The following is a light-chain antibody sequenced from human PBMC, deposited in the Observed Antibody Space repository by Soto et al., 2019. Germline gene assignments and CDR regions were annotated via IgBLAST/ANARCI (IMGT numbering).Light chain of an antibody. CDR3: QQYSIYWT. V-gene: IGKV1-5*03. CDR2: KAS. Sequence: HMTQSPSTLSASVGDRVTITCRASQSISTWLAWYQQKPGKAPKLLIYKASTLQSGVPSRFSGSGSGTEFTLTISSLQPDDFATYYCQQYSIYWTFGQGTKV. J-gene: IGKJ1*01. CDR1: QSISTW.